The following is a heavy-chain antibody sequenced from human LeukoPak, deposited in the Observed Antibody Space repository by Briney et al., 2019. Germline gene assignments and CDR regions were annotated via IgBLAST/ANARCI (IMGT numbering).Heavy chain of an antibody. V-gene: IGHV3-48*03. J-gene: IGHJ4*02. CDR1: GFTFSSYE. CDR2: ISSSGSTI. D-gene: IGHD5-24*01. Sequence: GGSLRLSCAASGFTFSSYEMNWVRQAPGKGLEWVSYISSSGSTIYYADSVKGRFTISRDNAKNSLYLQMNSLRAEDTAVYYCARDFLSEMATIFDYWGQGTLVTVSS. CDR3: ARDFLSEMATIFDY.